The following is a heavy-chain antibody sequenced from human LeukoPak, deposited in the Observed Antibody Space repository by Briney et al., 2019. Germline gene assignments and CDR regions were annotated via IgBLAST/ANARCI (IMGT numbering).Heavy chain of an antibody. CDR1: GYTLTELS. V-gene: IGHV1-24*01. J-gene: IGHJ4*02. D-gene: IGHD1/OR15-1a*01. CDR3: ATYPEQPVIPEGFDY. Sequence: ASVKVSCKVSGYTLTELSMHWVRQAPGKGLEWMGGFDPEDGETVYAQKFQGRVTMTEDTSTDTAYMELSSLTSEDTAVYYCATYPEQPVIPEGFDYWGQGTLVTLSS. CDR2: FDPEDGET.